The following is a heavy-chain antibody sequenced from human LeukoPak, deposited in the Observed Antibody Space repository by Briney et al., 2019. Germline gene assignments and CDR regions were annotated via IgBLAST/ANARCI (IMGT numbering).Heavy chain of an antibody. CDR2: IYNSGST. Sequence: SETLSLTCTVSGGSISSSLYYWGWIRQPPGKGLEWIGSIYNSGSTYYNPSLKSRVTISVDTSKNQFSLKLSSVTAADTAVYYCARHPPLYCISSNCYPFWGQGTLVTVSS. CDR3: ARHPPLYCISSNCYPF. V-gene: IGHV4-39*01. D-gene: IGHD2-15*01. J-gene: IGHJ4*02. CDR1: GGSISSSLYY.